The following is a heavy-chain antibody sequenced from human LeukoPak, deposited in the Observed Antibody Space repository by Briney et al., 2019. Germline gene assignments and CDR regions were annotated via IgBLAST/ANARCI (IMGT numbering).Heavy chain of an antibody. Sequence: PSQTLSLTCTVSGGSISSGGYYWSWIRQHPGKGLEWIGYIYYSGSTYYNPSLKSRVTISVDTSKNQFSLKLSSVTAADTAVYYCARDRHSGYDPHAFDIWGQGTMVTVSS. D-gene: IGHD5-12*01. CDR1: GGSISSGGYY. J-gene: IGHJ3*02. V-gene: IGHV4-31*03. CDR2: IYYSGST. CDR3: ARDRHSGYDPHAFDI.